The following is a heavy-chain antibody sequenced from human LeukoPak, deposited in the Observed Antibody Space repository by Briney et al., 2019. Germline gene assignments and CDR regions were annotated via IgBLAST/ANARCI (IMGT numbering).Heavy chain of an antibody. J-gene: IGHJ3*02. CDR1: GASISSSNYY. D-gene: IGHD2-15*01. V-gene: IGHV4-39*01. CDR3: ARLPDTPVSYGYRAFDI. CDR2: FYYTGTT. Sequence: PSETLSLTCTVSGASISSSNYYWGWVRQPPGKGLEWIGSFYYTGTTYYNPSLKSRVIISVDTSKNEFSLRLSSVTAADTAVYYCARLPDTPVSYGYRAFDIWGQGTMVTVSS.